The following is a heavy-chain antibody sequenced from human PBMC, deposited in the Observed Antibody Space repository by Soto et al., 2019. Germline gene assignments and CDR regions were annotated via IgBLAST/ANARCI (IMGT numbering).Heavy chain of an antibody. D-gene: IGHD5-18*01. J-gene: IGHJ5*02. CDR2: IYYRGTT. V-gene: IGHV4-61*08. CDR3: TRVATAVPS. Sequence: PWETLSLTCSASAAAINSGGFTWTWVRQPPGKELGWIGNIYYRGTTNYNPSLQGRVTMSIDTSKNQFSLMLTSVTAADTAVYYCTRVATAVPSWGRGVLVTVSS. CDR1: AAAINSGGFT.